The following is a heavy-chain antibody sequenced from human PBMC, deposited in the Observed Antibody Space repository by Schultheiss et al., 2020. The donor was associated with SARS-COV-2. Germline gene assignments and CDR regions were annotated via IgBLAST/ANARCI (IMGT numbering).Heavy chain of an antibody. D-gene: IGHD4-17*01. CDR3: ARGMTTGYNWFDP. J-gene: IGHJ5*02. CDR2: INPNSGGT. Sequence: ASVKVSCKASGYTFTGYYMHWVRQAPGQGLEWMGWINPNSGGTNYAQKFQGRVTITADKSTSTAYMELSSLRSEDTAVYYCARGMTTGYNWFDPWGQGTLVTVSS. CDR1: GYTFTGYY. V-gene: IGHV1-2*02.